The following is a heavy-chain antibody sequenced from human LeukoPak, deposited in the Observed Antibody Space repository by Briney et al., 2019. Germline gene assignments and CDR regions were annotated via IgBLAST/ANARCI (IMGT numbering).Heavy chain of an antibody. CDR3: ARDSYGSGSYWLFDY. J-gene: IGHJ4*02. CDR1: GGSISSGDYY. D-gene: IGHD3-10*01. CDR2: IYYSGST. V-gene: IGHV4-30-4*01. Sequence: SQTLSLTCTVSGGSISSGDYYWSWIRQPPGKGLEWIGHIYYSGSTYYNPSLKSRVTISVDTSKNQFSLKLSSVTAADTAVYYCARDSYGSGSYWLFDYWGQGTLVTVSS.